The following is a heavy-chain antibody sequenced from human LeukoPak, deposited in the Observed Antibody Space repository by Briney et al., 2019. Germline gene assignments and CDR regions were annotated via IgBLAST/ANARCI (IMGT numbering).Heavy chain of an antibody. Sequence: SGGSLRLSCAASGFTFSSYGMHWVRQAPGKGLEWVANIKEDGSEKYYVDFVKGRFTISRDNAKNSLYLRMNSLRAEDTAVHYCARGLGSTGGFFDLWGRGTLVTVSS. CDR3: ARGLGSTGGFFDL. CDR1: GFTFSSYG. J-gene: IGHJ2*01. D-gene: IGHD2-8*02. V-gene: IGHV3-7*01. CDR2: IKEDGSEK.